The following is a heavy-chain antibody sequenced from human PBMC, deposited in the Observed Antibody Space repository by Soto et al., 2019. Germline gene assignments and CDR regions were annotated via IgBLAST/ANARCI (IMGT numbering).Heavy chain of an antibody. J-gene: IGHJ4*02. V-gene: IGHV3-23*01. CDR2: ISGSGGST. Sequence: PGGSLRLSCAASGFTFSSYAMSWVRQAPGKGLEWVSAISGSGGSTYYADSVKGRFTISRDNSKNTLYLQMNSLRAEDTAVYYCAKVTIFGVVIPEPYYFDYWGQGTLVTVSS. D-gene: IGHD3-3*01. CDR3: AKVTIFGVVIPEPYYFDY. CDR1: GFTFSSYA.